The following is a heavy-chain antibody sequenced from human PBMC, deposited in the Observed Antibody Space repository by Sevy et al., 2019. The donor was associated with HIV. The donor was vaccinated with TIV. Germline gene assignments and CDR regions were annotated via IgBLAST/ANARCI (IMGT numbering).Heavy chain of an antibody. Sequence: GGSLRLSCAASAFSLSNYYMTWVRQAPGKGLEWVANIKQGGNEQFYLESVKGRFSISRDDSKNSVYLQMTSLRAEDTAVYYCAREGVIYDDDGRDFDDAFDIWGHRTMVTVSS. J-gene: IGHJ3*02. CDR3: AREGVIYDDDGRDFDDAFDI. CDR1: AFSLSNYY. CDR2: IKQGGNEQ. V-gene: IGHV3-7*01. D-gene: IGHD2-21*01.